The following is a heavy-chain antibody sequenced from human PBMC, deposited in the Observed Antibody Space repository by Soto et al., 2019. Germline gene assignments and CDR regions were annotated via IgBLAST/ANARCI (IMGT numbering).Heavy chain of an antibody. Sequence: QVHLEQSGAEVKKPASSVKVSCKAAGGTFSTYTLIWVRQAPGQGLEWMGRIIPMLTVTNSAQKFQGRVTLTADKSTSTAFMELTSLTSDDTAVYYCSIGSWSAETFDVWGQGTMVTFSS. CDR2: IIPMLTVT. D-gene: IGHD2-2*01. J-gene: IGHJ3*01. V-gene: IGHV1-69*02. CDR1: GGTFSTYT. CDR3: SIGSWSAETFDV.